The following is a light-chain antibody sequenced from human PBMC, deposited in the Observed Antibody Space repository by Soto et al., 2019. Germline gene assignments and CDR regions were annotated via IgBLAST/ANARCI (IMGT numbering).Light chain of an antibody. V-gene: IGKV3D-15*03. CDR2: VAS. CDR1: QNVSSN. Sequence: EIVMTQSPATLSVSPGERATLSCRASQNVSSNLAWYQQNPGQAPSLLFFVASIRAIVFPASFSGSGSGKDFFFTFSTLQSEDFAVYYCQHYNNWWPFGQGTKVDIK. J-gene: IGKJ1*01. CDR3: QHYNNWWP.